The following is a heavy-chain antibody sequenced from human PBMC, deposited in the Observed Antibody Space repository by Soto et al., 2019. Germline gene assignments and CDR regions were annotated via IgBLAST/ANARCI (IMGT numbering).Heavy chain of an antibody. Sequence: GGSLRLSCAASGFTFSSYWMSWVRQAPGKGLEWVASIKHDTSEAHYADSVKGRFTITRDNIKNFVFLQMNGLRADDTASYYCARDGLLFSGPYRPSRFDYWGLGTQVTVSS. D-gene: IGHD3-16*02. CDR3: ARDGLLFSGPYRPSRFDY. CDR1: GFTFSSYW. J-gene: IGHJ4*02. CDR2: IKHDTSEA. V-gene: IGHV3-7*03.